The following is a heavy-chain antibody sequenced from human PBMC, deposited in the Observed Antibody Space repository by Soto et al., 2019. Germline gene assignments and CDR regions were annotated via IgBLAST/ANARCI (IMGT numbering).Heavy chain of an antibody. Sequence: QVQLVESGGGVVQPGRSLRLSCAASGFTFSSYGMHWVRQAPGKGLEWAAVIWYDGSNKYYADSVKGRFTISRDNSKNTLYLQMNSLRAEDTAVYYCARDRNRYSGSYGPFDYWGQGTLVTVSS. J-gene: IGHJ4*02. CDR1: GFTFSSYG. CDR3: ARDRNRYSGSYGPFDY. D-gene: IGHD1-26*01. CDR2: IWYDGSNK. V-gene: IGHV3-33*01.